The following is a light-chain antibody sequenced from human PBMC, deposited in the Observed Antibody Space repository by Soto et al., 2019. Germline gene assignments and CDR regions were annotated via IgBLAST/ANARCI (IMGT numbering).Light chain of an antibody. CDR1: SSDVGGDNY. CDR3: TSYTISSPYV. CDR2: DVT. V-gene: IGLV2-14*01. Sequence: QSALTQPASVSGSPGQSIAISCTGTSSDVGGDNYVSWYQQHPGTAPKLMLYDVTNRPSGVSDRFSGSKSGTTASLTSSGLQAEDEADYYCTSYTISSPYVFGTGTKLTVL. J-gene: IGLJ1*01.